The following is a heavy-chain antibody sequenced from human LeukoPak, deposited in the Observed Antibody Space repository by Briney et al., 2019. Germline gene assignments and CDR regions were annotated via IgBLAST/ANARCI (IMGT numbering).Heavy chain of an antibody. D-gene: IGHD3-3*01. CDR3: ARDGEMAPITIFGVAAGIMDV. Sequence: GGSLRLSCAASGFTFSRHTMNWVRQAPGKGLEWVSSISRSSAYIYYADSVKGRFTISRDNAKNSLYLQMNSLRAEDTAVYYCARDGEMAPITIFGVAAGIMDVWGQGTTVTVSS. J-gene: IGHJ6*02. CDR2: ISRSSAYI. V-gene: IGHV3-21*01. CDR1: GFTFSRHT.